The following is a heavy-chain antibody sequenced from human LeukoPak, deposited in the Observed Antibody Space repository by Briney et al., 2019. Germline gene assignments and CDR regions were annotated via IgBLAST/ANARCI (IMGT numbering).Heavy chain of an antibody. D-gene: IGHD4-23*01. Sequence: GGSLRLSCAASGFTFISFAMSWVRQAPGKGLEWVSTISRTGVATYYANSVKGRFTISRDNSKNTLYLQMNSLRAEDTAVYYCAKSLYGGNPGDAFDIWGQGTMVTVSS. CDR1: GFTFISFA. CDR2: ISRTGVAT. V-gene: IGHV3-23*01. CDR3: AKSLYGGNPGDAFDI. J-gene: IGHJ3*02.